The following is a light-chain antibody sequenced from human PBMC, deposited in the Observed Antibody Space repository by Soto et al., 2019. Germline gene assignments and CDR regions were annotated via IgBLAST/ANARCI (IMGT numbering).Light chain of an antibody. CDR3: QQYYSSPRT. J-gene: IGKJ1*01. Sequence: DIVMTQSPDSLAVWLGARASINCRASQGLLLRSNNKNRLSWYQQKPGQPPKLLLYWASTRESGVPDRFSSSGSGTDFSLTISSLQAEDVAVYYCQQYYSSPRTFGQGTKVDIK. CDR2: WAS. CDR1: QGLLLRSNNKNR. V-gene: IGKV4-1*01.